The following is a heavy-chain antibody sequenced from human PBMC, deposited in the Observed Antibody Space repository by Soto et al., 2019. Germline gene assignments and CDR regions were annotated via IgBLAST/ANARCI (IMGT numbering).Heavy chain of an antibody. V-gene: IGHV4-38-2*01. D-gene: IGHD3-10*02. CDR3: ARVGPWFPDYYVTSLYSFETRFDT. Sequence: SETLSLTCAVSGYSISSGYYWGWLRQPPGKVLEWIGSIYHGGSTYYNPSLSSRITLSIDMTNNHVSLILNAVTAADTTDYYCARVGPWFPDYYVTSLYSFETRFDTWGQGTPVTVSS. CDR1: GYSISSGYY. J-gene: IGHJ5*02. CDR2: IYHGGST.